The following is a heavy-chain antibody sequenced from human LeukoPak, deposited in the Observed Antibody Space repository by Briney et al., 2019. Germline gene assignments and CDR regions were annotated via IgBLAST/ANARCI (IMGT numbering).Heavy chain of an antibody. Sequence: GASVKVSCKVSGYTLTELSMHWVRQATGQGLEWMGWMNPNSGNTGYAQKFQGRVTMTRNTSISTAYMELSSLRSEDTAVYYCARGVHTMVRGVFPADYWGQGTLVTVSS. J-gene: IGHJ4*02. D-gene: IGHD3-10*01. CDR2: MNPNSGNT. CDR1: GYTLTELS. V-gene: IGHV1-8*01. CDR3: ARGVHTMVRGVFPADY.